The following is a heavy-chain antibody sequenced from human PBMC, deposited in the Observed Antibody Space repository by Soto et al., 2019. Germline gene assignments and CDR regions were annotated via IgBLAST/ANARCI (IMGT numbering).Heavy chain of an antibody. Sequence: QVQLVESGGGVVQPGRSLRLSCAASGFSFSSYGMHWVRQAPGKGLEWVAVIWYDGSNKYYADSVKGRFTISRDNSKNTLYLQMNSLRAEDTAVYYCARFLSGIVVPAAGYWGQGTLVTVSS. CDR2: IWYDGSNK. D-gene: IGHD2-2*01. CDR1: GFSFSSYG. J-gene: IGHJ4*02. V-gene: IGHV3-33*01. CDR3: ARFLSGIVVPAAGY.